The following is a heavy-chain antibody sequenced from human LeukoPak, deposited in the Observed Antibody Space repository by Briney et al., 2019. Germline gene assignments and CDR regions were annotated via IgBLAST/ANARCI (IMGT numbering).Heavy chain of an antibody. D-gene: IGHD3-22*01. Sequence: SVKVSCKASGGTFSSYTISWVRQAPGQGLEWMGRIIPILGTANYAQKFQGRVTITADKSTSTAYMELSSLRSEDTAVYYCARAQDSSGYDAFDIWGQGTMVTVSS. CDR3: ARAQDSSGYDAFDI. J-gene: IGHJ3*02. CDR2: IIPILGTA. CDR1: GGTFSSYT. V-gene: IGHV1-69*08.